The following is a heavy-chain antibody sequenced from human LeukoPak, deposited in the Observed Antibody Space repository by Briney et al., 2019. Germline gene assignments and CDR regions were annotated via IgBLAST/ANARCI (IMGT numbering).Heavy chain of an antibody. CDR2: LNPDSGRT. Sequence: ASVKVSCKPSGYTFNNFDINWVRQATGRGLECLGWLNPDSGRTGYAPKFQGRVTMTWSTSTGTFYMELSSLRSEDTAVYYCARTMVRGVPGFDYWGQGTLVTVSS. D-gene: IGHD3-10*01. V-gene: IGHV1-8*01. J-gene: IGHJ4*02. CDR3: ARTMVRGVPGFDY. CDR1: GYTFNNFD.